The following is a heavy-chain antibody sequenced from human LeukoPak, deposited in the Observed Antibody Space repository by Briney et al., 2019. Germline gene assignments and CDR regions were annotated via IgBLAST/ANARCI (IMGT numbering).Heavy chain of an antibody. V-gene: IGHV1-18*01. CDR2: ISAYNGNT. D-gene: IGHD1-26*01. Sequence: ASVKVSCKASGYTFTSYGILWVRQAPGQGLEWMGWISAYNGNTKYAQKLQGRVTMTTDTSTSTAYMELRSLTSDDTAVYYCARPSGSYSKFDYWGQGTLVTVSS. CDR3: ARPSGSYSKFDY. CDR1: GYTFTSYG. J-gene: IGHJ4*02.